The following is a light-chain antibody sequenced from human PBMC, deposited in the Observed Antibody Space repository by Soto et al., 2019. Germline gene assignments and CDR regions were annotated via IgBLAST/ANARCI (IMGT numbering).Light chain of an antibody. CDR1: SSNIGAGYD. J-gene: IGLJ1*01. Sequence: QAVVTQPPSVSGAPGQRVTISCTGSSSNIGAGYDVHWYQQLPGTAPKLLIYGNSNRPSGVPDRFSGSKSGTSASLAITGLQAEDEADYYCQSYDSSLRGWVFGTGTKLTVL. CDR3: QSYDSSLRGWV. V-gene: IGLV1-40*01. CDR2: GNS.